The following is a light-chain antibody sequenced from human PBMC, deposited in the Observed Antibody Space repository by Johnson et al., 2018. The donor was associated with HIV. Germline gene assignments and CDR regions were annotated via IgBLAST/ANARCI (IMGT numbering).Light chain of an antibody. CDR2: DND. CDR1: SSNIGNNY. CDR3: GTWDSSLSAWV. V-gene: IGLV1-51*01. Sequence: QSVLTQPPSVSAAPGQKVTISCSGSSSNIGNNYVSWYQQVPGTAPKLLIYDNDERPSGIPDRFSGSKSGASATLGITGLQTGDEANYDCGTWDSSLSAWVFGTGTKVTVL. J-gene: IGLJ1*01.